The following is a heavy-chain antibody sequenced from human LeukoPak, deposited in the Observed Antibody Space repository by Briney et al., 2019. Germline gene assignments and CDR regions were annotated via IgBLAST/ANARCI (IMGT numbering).Heavy chain of an antibody. D-gene: IGHD6-13*01. CDR1: GGTFSSYA. J-gene: IGHJ5*02. CDR2: IIPILGIA. Sequence: ASVKVSCKASGGTFSSYAISWVRQAPGQGLEWMGMIIPILGIANYAQKFQGRVTITADKSTSTAYMELSSLRSEDTAVYYCARGGIAAAASGFDPWGQGTLVTVSS. CDR3: ARGGIAAAASGFDP. V-gene: IGHV1-69*04.